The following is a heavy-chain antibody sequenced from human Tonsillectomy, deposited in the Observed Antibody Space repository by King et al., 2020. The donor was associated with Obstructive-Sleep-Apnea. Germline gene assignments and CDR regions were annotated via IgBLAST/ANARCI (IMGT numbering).Heavy chain of an antibody. V-gene: IGHV3-15*01. CDR1: GFTFSDAW. CDR3: TKYRRYYRSFDY. CDR2: IKSKSDGGTT. Sequence: VQLVESGGGLVEPGGSLRLSCAASGFTFSDAWMNWVRQAPGKGLEWVGLIKSKSDGGTTDYAAPVKGRFTISRDDSQNTLYLQVNSLKTEDTAVYYCTKYRRYYRSFDYWGQGTLVTVSS. D-gene: IGHD2-15*01. J-gene: IGHJ4*02.